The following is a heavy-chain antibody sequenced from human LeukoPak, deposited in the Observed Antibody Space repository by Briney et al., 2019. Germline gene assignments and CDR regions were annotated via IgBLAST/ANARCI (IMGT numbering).Heavy chain of an antibody. Sequence: GGSLRLSCAASGFTFSSYWMSWVRQAPGKGLEWVANIKQDGSEKYYVDSVKGRFTISRDNAKNSLYLQMNSLRAEDTAVYYCAKDLYSSSWYHRGALDYWGQGTLVTVSS. CDR3: AKDLYSSSWYHRGALDY. V-gene: IGHV3-7*01. J-gene: IGHJ4*02. CDR1: GFTFSSYW. CDR2: IKQDGSEK. D-gene: IGHD6-13*01.